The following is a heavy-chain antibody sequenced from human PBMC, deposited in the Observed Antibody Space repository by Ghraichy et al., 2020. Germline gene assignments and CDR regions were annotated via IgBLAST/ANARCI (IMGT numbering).Heavy chain of an antibody. CDR2: ISWNSGSI. J-gene: IGHJ6*02. CDR1: GFTFDDYA. Sequence: GGSLRLSCAASGFTFDDYAMHWVRQAPGKGLEWVSGISWNSGSIGYADSVKGRFTISRDNAKNSLYLQMNSLRAEDTALYYCAKDNVRMVRGGMDVWGQGTTVTVSS. CDR3: AKDNVRMVRGGMDV. V-gene: IGHV3-9*01. D-gene: IGHD3-10*01.